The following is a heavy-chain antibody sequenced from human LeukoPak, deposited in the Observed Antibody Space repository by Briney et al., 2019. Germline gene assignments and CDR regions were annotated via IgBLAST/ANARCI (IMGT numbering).Heavy chain of an antibody. CDR2: IGYDGNNK. V-gene: IGHV3-33*08. CDR3: ARDRKYYGMDV. CDR1: GFTFSSYG. Sequence: GTSLRLSCAASGFTFSSYGMHWVRQAPGKGLEWVGVIGYDGNNKYYADSVKGRFTISRDNSKNTLYLQMNSLRAEDTAVYYCARDRKYYGMDVWGQGTTVTVSS. J-gene: IGHJ6*02.